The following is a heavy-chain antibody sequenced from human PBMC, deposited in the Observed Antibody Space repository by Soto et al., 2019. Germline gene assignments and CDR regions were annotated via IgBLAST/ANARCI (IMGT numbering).Heavy chain of an antibody. Sequence: GGSLRLSCAASGFTFSNYAMSWVRQAPGKGLEWVSSISGSGGSTYYADSVKGRFSISRDNSKNTLSLQMNSLRAEDTAVYYCAKDGGRSCTSASCAAFPLFDNWGQGTRVTVSS. J-gene: IGHJ4*02. D-gene: IGHD2-2*01. CDR3: AKDGGRSCTSASCAAFPLFDN. CDR1: GFTFSNYA. CDR2: ISGSGGST. V-gene: IGHV3-23*01.